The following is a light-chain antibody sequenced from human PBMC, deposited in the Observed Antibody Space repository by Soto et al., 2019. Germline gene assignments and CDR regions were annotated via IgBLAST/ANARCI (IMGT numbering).Light chain of an antibody. V-gene: IGKV1-5*01. CDR1: QSISSW. CDR3: QQYNSYPIT. Sequence: DIQMTQSPSTLSASVGDRVTITCRASQSISSWLAWYQQKPGKAPKLLIYDASSLESGVPSRLSGSGSGTEFTLTISRLQPDDFATYYCQQYNSYPITFGQGTRLEIK. J-gene: IGKJ5*01. CDR2: DAS.